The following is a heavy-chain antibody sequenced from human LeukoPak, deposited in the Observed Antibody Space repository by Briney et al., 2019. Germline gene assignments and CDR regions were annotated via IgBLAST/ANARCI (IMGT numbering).Heavy chain of an antibody. J-gene: IGHJ3*02. CDR3: ARSKDAFDI. Sequence: PGGSLRLSCAASGFTFSSYAMSWVRQAPGKGLEWVSAISGSGGSTYYADSVKGRFTISRDNAKNSLYLQMNSLRAEDTAVYYCARSKDAFDIWGQGTMVTVSS. CDR1: GFTFSSYA. V-gene: IGHV3-23*01. CDR2: ISGSGGST.